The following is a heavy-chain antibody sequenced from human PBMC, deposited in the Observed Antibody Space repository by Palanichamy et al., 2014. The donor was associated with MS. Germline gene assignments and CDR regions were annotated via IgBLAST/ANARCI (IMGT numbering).Heavy chain of an antibody. D-gene: IGHD5-18*01. CDR3: ARSRGYSFGSLVYFDY. J-gene: IGHJ4*02. CDR1: GFSLSTRKMC. V-gene: IGHV2-70*15. CDR2: IDWDDDK. Sequence: QVTLRESGPALVKPTQTLTLTCTFSGFSLSTRKMCVSWIRQSPGKALEWLARIDWDDDKYYSTSLKTRLTISKDTSKNQVVLTMTHMDPVDTATYYCARSRGYSFGSLVYFDYWGQGALVTVSS.